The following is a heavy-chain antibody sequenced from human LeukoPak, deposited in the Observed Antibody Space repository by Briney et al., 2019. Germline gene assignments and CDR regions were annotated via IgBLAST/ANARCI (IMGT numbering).Heavy chain of an antibody. D-gene: IGHD3-3*01. Sequence: ASVKVSCKASGYTFTDYGFSWVRQAPGQGLEWMGWISAYNGDTNFAQTFQGRVAMTTDTSTSTAYMELRSLRSDDTAVYYCARTRWRGYDWRGWFDPWGQGSLVTVP. CDR1: GYTFTDYG. V-gene: IGHV1-18*01. J-gene: IGHJ5*02. CDR2: ISAYNGDT. CDR3: ARTRWRGYDWRGWFDP.